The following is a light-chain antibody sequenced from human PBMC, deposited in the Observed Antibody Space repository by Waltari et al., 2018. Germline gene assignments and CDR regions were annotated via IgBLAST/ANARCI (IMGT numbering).Light chain of an antibody. V-gene: IGKV3-20*01. CDR1: QGVGRS. J-gene: IGKJ1*01. CDR3: QHYVRLPAT. CDR2: GAS. Sequence: CMASQGVGRSLSWYQRKPGQAPMLLIYGASSRATGIPDRFSGSGSGTDFSLTISRLEPEDFAVYYCQHYVRLPATFGQGTKVEIK.